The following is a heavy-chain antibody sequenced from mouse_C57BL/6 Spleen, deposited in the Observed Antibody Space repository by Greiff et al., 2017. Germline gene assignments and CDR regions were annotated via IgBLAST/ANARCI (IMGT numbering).Heavy chain of an antibody. J-gene: IGHJ2*01. CDR3: ARRGFHYFDY. CDR1: GYTFTDYY. CDR2: INPYNGGT. Sequence: VQLQQSGPVLVKPGASVKMSCKASGYTFTDYYMHWVKQSHGKSLEWIGVINPYNGGTSYNQKFKGKATLTDDKSSSTAYMELNSLSSEDSAVYYSARRGFHYFDYWGQGTTLTVAS. V-gene: IGHV1-19*01.